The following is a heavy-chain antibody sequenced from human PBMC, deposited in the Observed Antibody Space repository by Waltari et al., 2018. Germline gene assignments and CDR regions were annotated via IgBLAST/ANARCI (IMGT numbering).Heavy chain of an antibody. Sequence: QVQLQQWGAGLLKPSETLSLTCAVYGGSFSGYYWSWIRQPPGKGLEWIGEINHSGSTNYNPSRKSRVTISVDTSKNQFSLKLSSVTAADTAVYYSARAGGSSSWPGGMRYFDYWGQGTLVTVSS. J-gene: IGHJ4*02. CDR3: ARAGGSSSWPGGMRYFDY. CDR2: INHSGST. CDR1: GGSFSGYY. D-gene: IGHD6-13*01. V-gene: IGHV4-34*01.